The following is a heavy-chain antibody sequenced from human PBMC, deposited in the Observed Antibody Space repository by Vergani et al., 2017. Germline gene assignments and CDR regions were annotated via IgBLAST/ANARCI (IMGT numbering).Heavy chain of an antibody. J-gene: IGHJ6*02. Sequence: EVQLLESGGGLVQPGGSLRLSCAASGFTVSSNYMSWVRQAPGKGLEWVSVIYSGGSTYYADSVKGRFTISRHNSKNTLYLQMNSLRAEDTAVYYCARARIGGYGDQPHGMDVWGQGTTVTVSS. V-gene: IGHV3-53*04. CDR3: ARARIGGYGDQPHGMDV. CDR2: IYSGGST. CDR1: GFTVSSNY. D-gene: IGHD4-17*01.